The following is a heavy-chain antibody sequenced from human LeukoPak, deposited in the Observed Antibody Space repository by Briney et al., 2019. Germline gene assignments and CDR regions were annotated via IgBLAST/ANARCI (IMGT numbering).Heavy chain of an antibody. J-gene: IGHJ4*02. CDR1: GFTFSKYW. CDR2: IRFDGTKE. D-gene: IGHD6-13*01. CDR3: AKDKLSLGAAGYFDY. Sequence: PGGSLRLSCAASGFTFSKYWMLWVRQAAGKGLEWVAFIRFDGTKEEYADSVRGRFTVSRDNSENTVYLQLKSLRSDDTAAYYCAKDKLSLGAAGYFDYWGLGTLVTVSP. V-gene: IGHV3-30*02.